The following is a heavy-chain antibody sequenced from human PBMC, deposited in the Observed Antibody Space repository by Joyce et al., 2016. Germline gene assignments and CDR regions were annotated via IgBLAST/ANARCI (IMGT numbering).Heavy chain of an antibody. J-gene: IGHJ3*02. CDR2: ISAYRGNT. CDR3: ARGRKPYTSSFGDAFDI. V-gene: IGHV1-18*04. CDR1: GYTFSSYD. D-gene: IGHD6-6*01. Sequence: QVQLVQSGAEVKKPGASVKVSCKASGYTFSSYDITWVRQAPGQGLELMGWISAYRGNTYDAQNLQGRVTLSTDTSTNTAYMDLRNLRSDDTAVYYCARGRKPYTSSFGDAFDIWGQGTVVTISS.